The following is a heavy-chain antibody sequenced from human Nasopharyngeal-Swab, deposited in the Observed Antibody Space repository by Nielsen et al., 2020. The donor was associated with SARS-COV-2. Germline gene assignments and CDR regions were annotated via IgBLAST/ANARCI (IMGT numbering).Heavy chain of an antibody. CDR3: ARSTLVYCSGGSCDSFYYYYYGMDV. Sequence: GGSLRLSCAASGFTFSSSGMHWVRQAPGKGLEWVAVISYAGSNKYYADSVKGRFTISRDNSKNTLYLQMNSLRAEDTAVYYCARSTLVYCSGGSCDSFYYYYYGMDVWGQGTTVTVSS. J-gene: IGHJ6*02. CDR1: GFTFSSSG. D-gene: IGHD2-15*01. CDR2: ISYAGSNK. V-gene: IGHV3-30*03.